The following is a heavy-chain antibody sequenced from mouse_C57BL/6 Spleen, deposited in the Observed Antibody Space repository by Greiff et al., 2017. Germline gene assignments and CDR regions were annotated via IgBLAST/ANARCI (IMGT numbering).Heavy chain of an antibody. V-gene: IGHV1-54*01. Sequence: VQLQQSGAELVRPGTSVKVSCKASGYAFTNYLIEWVKQRPGQGLEWIGVINPGSGGTNYNEKFKGKATLTADKSSSTAYMQLSSLTSEDSAVXVGARVDYCVGSSRVTTSGLDYWGQGTTLTVSS. CDR1: GYAFTNYL. CDR2: INPGSGGT. D-gene: IGHD2-2*01. J-gene: IGHJ2*01. CDR3: ARVDYCVGSSRVTTSGLDY.